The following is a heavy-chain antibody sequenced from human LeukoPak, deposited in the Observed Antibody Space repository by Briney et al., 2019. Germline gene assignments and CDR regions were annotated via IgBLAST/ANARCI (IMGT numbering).Heavy chain of an antibody. D-gene: IGHD3-22*01. CDR2: IYNDGPT. Sequence: GGSLRLSCAASGFTVNNKYMTWVRQAPGKRLEWVSLIYNDGPTYYADSVKGRCTISRDNLKNVLYLQMNSLKVEDTALYYCARGLFLSGYLDAFDIWGQGTVVTVSS. V-gene: IGHV3-53*01. CDR1: GFTVNNKY. CDR3: ARGLFLSGYLDAFDI. J-gene: IGHJ3*02.